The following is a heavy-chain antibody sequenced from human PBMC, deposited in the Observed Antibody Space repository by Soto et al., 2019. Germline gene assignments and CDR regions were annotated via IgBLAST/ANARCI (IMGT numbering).Heavy chain of an antibody. CDR1: GFTFSSYG. CDR2: IWYDGSNK. V-gene: IGHV3-33*01. CDR3: ARGRGRNWNYNYYYGMDV. Sequence: GGSLRLSCAASGFTFSSYGMHWVRQAPGKGLEWVAVIWYDGSNKYYADSVKGRFTVSRDNSKNTLYLQMNSLRAEDTAVYYCARGRGRNWNYNYYYGMDVWGQGTTVTVSS. D-gene: IGHD1-1*01. J-gene: IGHJ6*02.